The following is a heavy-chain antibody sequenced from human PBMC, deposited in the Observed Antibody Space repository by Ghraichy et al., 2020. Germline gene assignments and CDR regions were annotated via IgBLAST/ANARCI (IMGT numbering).Heavy chain of an antibody. Sequence: ASVKVSCKASGYTFTSYYMHWVRQAPGQGLEWMGIINPRGGSTSYAQKFQGRVTMTRDTSMSTVYMELSSLRSEDTAVYYCARDEGSAYYYYGMDVWGQGTTVTVSS. CDR3: ARDEGSAYYYYGMDV. V-gene: IGHV1-46*01. CDR2: INPRGGST. J-gene: IGHJ6*02. CDR1: GYTFTSYY.